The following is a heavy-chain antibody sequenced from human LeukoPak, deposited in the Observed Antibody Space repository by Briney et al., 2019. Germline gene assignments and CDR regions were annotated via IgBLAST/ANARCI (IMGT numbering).Heavy chain of an antibody. CDR3: ARDPRNVGLAP. CDR2: NNGDGSTT. V-gene: IGHV3-74*01. CDR1: GFSLGGYW. D-gene: IGHD2-15*01. Sequence: GGSLRLSCVASGFSLGGYWMYWVRQAPGKGLMYISRNNGDGSTTNYADVVKGRFTMSRDNVKNTLYLQMNSLRVEDTAVYYCARDPRNVGLAPWGQGTLVTVSS. J-gene: IGHJ5*02.